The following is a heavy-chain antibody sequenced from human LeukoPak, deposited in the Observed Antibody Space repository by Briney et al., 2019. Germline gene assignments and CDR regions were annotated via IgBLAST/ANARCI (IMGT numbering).Heavy chain of an antibody. D-gene: IGHD6-25*01. V-gene: IGHV3-23*01. CDR1: GFTFSSYA. CDR2: ISGSGGST. CDR3: ARDSYRLYYMDV. Sequence: GGSLRLSCAASGFTFSSYAMSWVRQAPGKGLEWVSAISGSGGSTCYADSVKGRFTISRDNSKNTLYLQMNSLRAEDTAVYYCARDSYRLYYMDVWGKGTTVTVSS. J-gene: IGHJ6*03.